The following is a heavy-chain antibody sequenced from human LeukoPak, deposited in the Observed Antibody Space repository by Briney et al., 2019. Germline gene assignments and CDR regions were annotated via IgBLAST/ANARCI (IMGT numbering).Heavy chain of an antibody. CDR2: IIPIFGTA. J-gene: IGHJ4*02. CDR3: AKAARGGGYFDY. Sequence: ASVKVSCKASGGTLSSYAISWVRQAPGQGLEWMGGIIPIFGTANYAQKFQGRVTITADESTSTAYMELSSLRSEDTAVYYCAKAARGGGYFDYWGQGTLVTVSS. V-gene: IGHV1-69*13. D-gene: IGHD6-6*01. CDR1: GGTLSSYA.